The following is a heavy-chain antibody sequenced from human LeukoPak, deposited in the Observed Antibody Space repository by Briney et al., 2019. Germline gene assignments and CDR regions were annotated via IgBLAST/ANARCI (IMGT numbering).Heavy chain of an antibody. CDR3: ARDRVLWLWPDHDAFDI. CDR1: AYIFTSYG. J-gene: IGHJ3*02. V-gene: IGHV1-18*01. D-gene: IGHD5-12*01. Sequence: GASVKVSCKASAYIFTSYGISRVGQPPARELQGMGWISAYDGDTNYAQKLQGRVTMTTDTSTSTAYMELRSLRSDDTAVYYCARDRVLWLWPDHDAFDIWGQGTMVTVSS. CDR2: ISAYDGDT.